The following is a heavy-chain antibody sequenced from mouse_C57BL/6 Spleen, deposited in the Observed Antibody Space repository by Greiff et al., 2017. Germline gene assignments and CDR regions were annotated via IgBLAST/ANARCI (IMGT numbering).Heavy chain of an antibody. V-gene: IGHV2-2*01. Sequence: VQLQQSGPGLVQPSQSLSITCTVSGFSLTSYGVHWVRQSPGKGLEWLGVIWSGGSTDYNAAFISRLSISKDNSKSQVFFKMNSLQADDTAIYYCARPSYYYGSSGDYAMDYWGQGTSVTVSS. D-gene: IGHD1-1*01. J-gene: IGHJ4*01. CDR2: IWSGGST. CDR3: ARPSYYYGSSGDYAMDY. CDR1: GFSLTSYG.